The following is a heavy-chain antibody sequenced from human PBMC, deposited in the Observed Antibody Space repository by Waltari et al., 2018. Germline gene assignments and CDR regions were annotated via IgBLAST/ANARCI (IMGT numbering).Heavy chain of an antibody. CDR3: AKDLLVGATLG. V-gene: IGHV3-9*01. CDR1: GFTFDDYA. Sequence: EVQLVESGGGLVQPGRSLRLSCAASGFTFDDYAMHWVRQAPGNGLEWVSGISWNSGSIGYADSVKGRFTISRDNAKNSLYLQMNSLRAEDTALYYCAKDLLVGATLGWGQGTLVTVSS. CDR2: ISWNSGSI. J-gene: IGHJ4*02. D-gene: IGHD1-26*01.